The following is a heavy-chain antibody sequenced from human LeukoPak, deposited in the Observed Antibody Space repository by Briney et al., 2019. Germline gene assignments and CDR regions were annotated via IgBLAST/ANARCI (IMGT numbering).Heavy chain of an antibody. D-gene: IGHD1/OR15-1a*01. CDR3: AKGTKPVMTIPDY. V-gene: IGHV3-33*06. J-gene: IGHJ4*02. Sequence: GRSLRLSCAASGFIFSNDAMHWVRQAPGKGLEWVAFIWFDGSNKHYADSVKGRFTISRDNSEDTLYLQMNSLRAEDTAVYYCAKGTKPVMTIPDYWGQGILVTVSS. CDR2: IWFDGSNK. CDR1: GFIFSNDA.